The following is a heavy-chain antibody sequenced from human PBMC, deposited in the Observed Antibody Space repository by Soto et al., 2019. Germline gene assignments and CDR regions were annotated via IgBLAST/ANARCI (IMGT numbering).Heavy chain of an antibody. CDR3: AGGGWNGGTSGY. V-gene: IGHV1-69*01. D-gene: IGHD1-1*01. CDR1: GGTFSSYA. CDR2: IIPIFGTE. J-gene: IGHJ4*01. Sequence: QVQLVQSGAEVKKPGSSVKVSCKASGGTFSSYAISWVRQAPGQGLEWMGGIIPIFGTENYAQKFQGRVTITADESTSTAYMELSSLRTEDTAVYSCAGGGWNGGTSGYRGPGTLATVSS.